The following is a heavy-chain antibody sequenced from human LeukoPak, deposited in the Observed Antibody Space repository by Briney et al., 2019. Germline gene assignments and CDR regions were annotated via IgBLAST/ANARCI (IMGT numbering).Heavy chain of an antibody. V-gene: IGHV1-46*01. Sequence: ASVKVSCKASGYTFTSYYMHWVRQAPGQGLEWMGIINPSGGSTSYAQKFQGRVTMTRDTSTSTVYMELSSLRSEDTAVYYCARDLSGEGATTRVYFDYWGQGTLVTVSS. CDR2: INPSGGST. J-gene: IGHJ4*02. CDR3: ARDLSGEGATTRVYFDY. CDR1: GYTFTSYY. D-gene: IGHD1-26*01.